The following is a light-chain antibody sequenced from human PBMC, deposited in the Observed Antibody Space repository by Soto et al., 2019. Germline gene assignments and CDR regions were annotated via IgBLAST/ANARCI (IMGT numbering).Light chain of an antibody. CDR2: EVS. CDR1: SSDVGSYNL. J-gene: IGLJ1*01. CDR3: TSYTRDTALV. Sequence: QSVLTQPASVSGSPGQSITISCTGTSSDVGSYNLVSWYQQHPGKAPKLMIYEVSNRPSGVSNRFSGSKSGSTASLTISGLQAEEEADYHCTSYTRDTALVFGTGTKVTVL. V-gene: IGLV2-14*02.